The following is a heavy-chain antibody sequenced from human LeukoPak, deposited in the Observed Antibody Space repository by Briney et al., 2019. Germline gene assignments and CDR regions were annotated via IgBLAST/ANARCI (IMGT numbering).Heavy chain of an antibody. CDR3: AKDPVLLWFGEFSEFAYFDY. CDR2: ISNSGRI. V-gene: IGHV3-NL1*01. D-gene: IGHD3-10*01. Sequence: GGSLRLSCATSGFTFSTYAMFWVRQAPGKGLEWVSDISNSGRIHYADSVKGRFTISRDNSKNTLYLQMNSLRAEDTAVYYCAKDPVLLWFGEFSEFAYFDYWGQGTLVTVSS. CDR1: GFTFSTYA. J-gene: IGHJ4*02.